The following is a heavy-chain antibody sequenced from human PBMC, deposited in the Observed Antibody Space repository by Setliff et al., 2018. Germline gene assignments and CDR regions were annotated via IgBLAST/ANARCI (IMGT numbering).Heavy chain of an antibody. CDR2: ISAYNGNT. J-gene: IGHJ6*03. CDR1: GDTFSTYA. Sequence: ASVKVSCKASGDTFSTYAFNWVRQAPGQGLEWMGWISAYNGNTNYAQKLQGRVTMTTDTSTSTAYMELRSLRSEDTAVYYCARGSPTGGDYNFYMDVWGKGTTVTVSS. V-gene: IGHV1-18*01. CDR3: ARGSPTGGDYNFYMDV. D-gene: IGHD1-26*01.